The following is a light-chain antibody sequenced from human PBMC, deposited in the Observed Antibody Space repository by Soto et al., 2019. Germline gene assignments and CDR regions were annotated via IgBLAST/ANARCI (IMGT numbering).Light chain of an antibody. CDR2: EGS. CDR1: SSDLGSHNL. CDR3: CSYAGTNTDV. V-gene: IGLV2-23*01. Sequence: QSALTQPASVSGSPGQSITISCTGTSSDLGSHNLVSWYQQHPGKAPKLIIYEGSKRPSGVSNRFSGSKSGNTASLTISGLQAEDEADYSCCSYAGTNTDVFGTGTKLTVL. J-gene: IGLJ1*01.